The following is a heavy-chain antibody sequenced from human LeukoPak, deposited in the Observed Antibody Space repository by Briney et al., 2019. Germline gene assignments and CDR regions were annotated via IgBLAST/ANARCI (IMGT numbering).Heavy chain of an antibody. J-gene: IGHJ4*02. D-gene: IGHD4-17*01. V-gene: IGHV3-21*04. Sequence: GGSLRLSCAASGFTFSSYSMNWVRQAPGKGLEWVSSIISSSSYIYYADSVKGRFTISRDNSKNTLYLQMNSLRAEDTAVYYCAKSLGQGDYGPEYYFDYWGQGTLVTVSS. CDR3: AKSLGQGDYGPEYYFDY. CDR2: IISSSSYI. CDR1: GFTFSSYS.